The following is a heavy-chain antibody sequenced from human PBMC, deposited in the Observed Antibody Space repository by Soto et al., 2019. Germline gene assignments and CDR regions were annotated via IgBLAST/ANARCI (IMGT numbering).Heavy chain of an antibody. CDR1: GGSISSGGYY. Sequence: QVQLQESGPGLVKPSQTLSLTCTVSGGSISSGGYYWSWIRQHPGKGLEWIGYIYYSGSTYYNPSLKSRVTISVYTSKNQFSLKLSSVTAADTAVYYCAREREDIGWAFDIWGQGTMVTVSS. J-gene: IGHJ3*02. CDR3: AREREDIGWAFDI. V-gene: IGHV4-31*03. D-gene: IGHD5-12*01. CDR2: IYYSGST.